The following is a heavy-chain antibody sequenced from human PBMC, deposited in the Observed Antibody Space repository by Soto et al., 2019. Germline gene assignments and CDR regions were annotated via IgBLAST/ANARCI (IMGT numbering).Heavy chain of an antibody. Sequence: VQLLESGGGLVQPGGSLRLSCAASGFTFSSYAMSWVRQAPGKGLEWVSAISGSGGSTYYADSVKGRFTISRDNSKNTLYLQMNSLRAEDTAVYYCAKGSSPRVPHRGSNWFDPWGQGTLVTVSS. D-gene: IGHD2-21*01. CDR3: AKGSSPRVPHRGSNWFDP. V-gene: IGHV3-23*01. J-gene: IGHJ5*02. CDR1: GFTFSSYA. CDR2: ISGSGGST.